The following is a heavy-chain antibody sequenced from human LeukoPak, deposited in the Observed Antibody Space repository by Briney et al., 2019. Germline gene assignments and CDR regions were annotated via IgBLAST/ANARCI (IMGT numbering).Heavy chain of an antibody. V-gene: IGHV3-23*01. CDR2: ISGSASST. J-gene: IGHJ4*02. CDR3: AKDPFDY. Sequence: GGSLRLSCTTSGFTFSSYGMSWVRQAPGKGLEWVSAISGSASSTYHADSVKGRFTISRDNSKNTLYLQMNSLRAEDTAVYYCAKDPFDYWGQGTLVTVSS. CDR1: GFTFSSYG.